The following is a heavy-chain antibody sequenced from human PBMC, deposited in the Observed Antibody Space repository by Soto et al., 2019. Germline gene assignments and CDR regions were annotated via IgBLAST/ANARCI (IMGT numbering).Heavy chain of an antibody. J-gene: IGHJ5*02. CDR2: IYYSGST. CDR3: ARRLSLMVRGTDNWFDP. CDR1: GGSISSGGYY. Sequence: SETLSLTCTVSGGSISSGGYYWSWIRQHPGKGLEWIGYIYYSGSTYYNPSLKSRVTISVDTSKNQFSLKLSSVTAADTAVYYCARRLSLMVRGTDNWFDPWGQGTLVTVS. D-gene: IGHD3-10*01. V-gene: IGHV4-31*03.